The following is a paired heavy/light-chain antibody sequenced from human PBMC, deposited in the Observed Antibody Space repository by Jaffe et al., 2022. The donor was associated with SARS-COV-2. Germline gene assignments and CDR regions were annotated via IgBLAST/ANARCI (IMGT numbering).Light chain of an antibody. J-gene: IGLJ2*01. V-gene: IGLV1-51*01. CDR1: TSNIGNNY. CDR2: DNN. CDR3: GTWDTSLSVVV. Sequence: QSVLTQPPSVSAAPGQKVTISCSGSTSNIGNNYVSWYQLLPGTAPKLLIYDNNKRPSGIPDRFSGSKSGTSATLGITGLQTGDEADYYCGTWDTSLSVVVFGGGTKVTAL.
Heavy chain of an antibody. CDR2: VKSKTDGGTT. J-gene: IGHJ4*02. V-gene: IGHV3-15*01. D-gene: IGHD3-22*01. CDR1: GFAFSNAW. Sequence: EVQLVESGGGLVEPGGSLRLSCAASGFAFSNAWMNWVRQAPGKGLEWVGRVKSKTDGGTTDYAAPVKGRFTISRDDSKNTLYLQMNSVKSEDTAVYYCTPLLGSGYYGYWGQGTPVTVSS. CDR3: TPLLGSGYYGY.